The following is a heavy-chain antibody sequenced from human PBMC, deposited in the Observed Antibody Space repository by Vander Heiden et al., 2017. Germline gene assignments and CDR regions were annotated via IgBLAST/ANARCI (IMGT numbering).Heavy chain of an antibody. CDR1: GFTFDDYY. CDR2: ISSISTYI. V-gene: IGHV3-11*06. CDR3: ARNKHGDFWYFDL. D-gene: IGHD4-17*01. J-gene: IGHJ2*01. Sequence: QVQLVESGGGLVKPGGSLRLSCAAPGFTFDDYYMSWIRQAPGKGLEWVSYISSISTYITYADSVKGRFTISRDNAKNSLYLQLNSLRVEDTAVYYCARNKHGDFWYFDLWGRGTLVTVSS.